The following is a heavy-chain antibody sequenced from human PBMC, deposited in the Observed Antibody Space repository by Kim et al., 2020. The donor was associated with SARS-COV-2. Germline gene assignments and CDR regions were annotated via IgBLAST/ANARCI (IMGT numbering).Heavy chain of an antibody. CDR2: IYYSGST. CDR1: GGSISSYY. V-gene: IGHV4-59*01. J-gene: IGHJ3*02. D-gene: IGHD1-26*01. CDR3: ARTWERRDPGDAFEI. Sequence: SETLSLTCTVSGGSISSYYWSWIRQPPGKGLEWIGYIYYSGSTNYNPSLKSRVTISVDTSKNQFSLKLSSVTAADTAVYYCARTWERRDPGDAFEIWGQGALVTASS.